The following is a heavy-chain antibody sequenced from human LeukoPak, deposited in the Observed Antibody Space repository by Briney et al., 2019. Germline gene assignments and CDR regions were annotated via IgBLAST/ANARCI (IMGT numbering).Heavy chain of an antibody. Sequence: GGSLRLSCAASGSTFSSYAMSWVRQAPGKGLEWVSAISGSGGSTWYADSVKGRFTISRDNSKNTLYVQMNSLRADDTAVYYCAKELYSAMINHLFDPLGQGTLGTGS. D-gene: IGHD5-18*01. CDR2: ISGSGGST. J-gene: IGHJ5*02. V-gene: IGHV3-23*01. CDR3: AKELYSAMINHLFDP. CDR1: GSTFSSYA.